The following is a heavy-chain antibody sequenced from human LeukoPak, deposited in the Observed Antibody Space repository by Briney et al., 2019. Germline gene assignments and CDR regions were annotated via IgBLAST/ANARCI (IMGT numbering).Heavy chain of an antibody. J-gene: IGHJ4*02. V-gene: IGHV3-30-3*01. CDR2: ILYDGSNK. CDR3: ARDWGYTYGHPFDY. CDR1: GFTFSSHT. D-gene: IGHD5-18*01. Sequence: GKSLRLSCAASGFTFSSHTIHWVRQAPGKGLEWVALILYDGSNKYYADSVKGRFTISRDNSKNTLYLQMDSLRPEDSALYYCARDWGYTYGHPFDYWGQGTLVTVSP.